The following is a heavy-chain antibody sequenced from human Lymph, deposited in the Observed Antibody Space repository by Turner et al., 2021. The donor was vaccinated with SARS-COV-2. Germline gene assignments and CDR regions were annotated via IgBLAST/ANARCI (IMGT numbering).Heavy chain of an antibody. J-gene: IGHJ4*02. CDR1: AFTFSNSA. Sequence: EVQLLESGVGLVPPGGSLILSCAASAFTFSNSAMRWVRQAPGKGLEWVSVISSSGGSTYYAASVKGRFTISREKSKNTLFLQMNSLRAGDTAIYYCANVGSYFFDYWGQGTLVTVSS. CDR2: ISSSGGST. V-gene: IGHV3-23*01. CDR3: ANVGSYFFDY. D-gene: IGHD3-10*01.